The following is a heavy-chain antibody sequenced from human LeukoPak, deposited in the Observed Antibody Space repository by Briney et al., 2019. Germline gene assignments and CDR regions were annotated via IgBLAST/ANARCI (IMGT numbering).Heavy chain of an antibody. CDR1: GGSISSYY. V-gene: IGHV4-59*12. J-gene: IGHJ6*03. CDR2: IYYSGST. CDR3: ARAPTVPYVYMDV. D-gene: IGHD4-17*01. Sequence: SETLSLTCTVSGGSISSYYWSWIRQPPGKGLEWIGYIYYSGSTNYNPSLKSRVTISVDTSKNQFSLQLNSVTPEDTAVYYCARAPTVPYVYMDVWGKGTTVTVSS.